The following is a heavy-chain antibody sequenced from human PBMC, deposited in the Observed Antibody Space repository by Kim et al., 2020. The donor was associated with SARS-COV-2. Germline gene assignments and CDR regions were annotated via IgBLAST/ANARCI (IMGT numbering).Heavy chain of an antibody. D-gene: IGHD4-17*01. V-gene: IGHV4-59*13. CDR3: ARDSPRIYGFRRNYYYGM. CDR2: IYYSGST. CDR1: GGSISSYY. J-gene: IGHJ6*01. Sequence: SETLSLTCTVSGGSISSYYWSWIRQPPGKGLEWIGYIYYSGSTNYNPSLKSRVTISVDTSKNQFSLKLSSMTAADTAVYYCARDSPRIYGFRRNYYYGM.